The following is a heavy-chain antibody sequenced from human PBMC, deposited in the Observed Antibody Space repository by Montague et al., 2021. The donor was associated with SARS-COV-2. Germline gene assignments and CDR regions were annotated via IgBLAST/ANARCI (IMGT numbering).Heavy chain of an antibody. CDR3: AKGTDTGNSYYALDV. CDR2: LSASGGTT. Sequence: SLRLSCAASGFTFSGIAMSWVRQAPGKGLEWVSALSASGGTTNYADSVKGRFTISRDNLKNTLFLQMNSLRAEDTATNYCAKGTDTGNSYYALDVWGQGTRVTVAS. J-gene: IGHJ6*02. CDR1: GFTFSGIA. V-gene: IGHV3-23*01.